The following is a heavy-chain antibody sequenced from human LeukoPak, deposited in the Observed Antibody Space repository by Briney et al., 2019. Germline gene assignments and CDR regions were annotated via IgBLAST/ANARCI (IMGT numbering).Heavy chain of an antibody. CDR2: INHSAST. V-gene: IGHV4-34*01. CDR1: GVFFSGYY. J-gene: IGHJ4*02. Sequence: SETLSLTCAVYGVFFSGYYWIWIRQPPGKGLEWIGEINHSASTNYNPSLKSRVTISVDTSRNQFSLKLSSVTAADTAVYYCARGLNYYDNSDHYYLDYWGQGTLVTVSS. D-gene: IGHD3-22*01. CDR3: ARGLNYYDNSDHYYLDY.